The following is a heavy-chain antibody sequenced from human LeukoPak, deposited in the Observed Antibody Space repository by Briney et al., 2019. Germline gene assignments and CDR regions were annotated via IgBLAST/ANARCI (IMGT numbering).Heavy chain of an antibody. CDR2: IYHSGST. D-gene: IGHD3-22*01. Sequence: SSETLSLTCAVSGGSISSGGYSWSWIRQPPGKGLEWIGYIYHSGSTYYNPSLKSRVTISVDRSKNQFSLKLSSVTAADTAVCYCAREVQDYYDSSGYYFDYWGQGTLVTVSS. J-gene: IGHJ4*02. CDR1: GGSISSGGYS. CDR3: AREVQDYYDSSGYYFDY. V-gene: IGHV4-30-2*01.